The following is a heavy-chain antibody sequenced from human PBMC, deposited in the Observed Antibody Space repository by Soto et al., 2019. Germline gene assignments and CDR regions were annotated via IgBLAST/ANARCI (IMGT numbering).Heavy chain of an antibody. CDR1: GFAFSSSP. J-gene: IGHJ4*02. CDR2: INESGGT. V-gene: IGHV3-23*01. CDR3: AIIITGTGTAY. Sequence: GGSLRLSCAASGFAFSSSPMTWVRQAPGKGLEWVSSINESGGTYYADSVKGRFTSSRDNSMNTLYLQMSSLRAEDTALYYCAIIITGTGTAYWGQGTLVTVSS. D-gene: IGHD1-7*01.